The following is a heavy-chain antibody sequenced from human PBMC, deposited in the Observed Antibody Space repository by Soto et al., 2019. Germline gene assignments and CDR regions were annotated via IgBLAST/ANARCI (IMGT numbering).Heavy chain of an antibody. J-gene: IGHJ5*02. D-gene: IGHD2-8*01. CDR3: ASTLGFRGIVLMVYASGNWFDP. CDR2: IYYSGST. CDR1: GGSINSSGYY. V-gene: IGHV4-39*01. Sequence: SETLSLRCTVSGGSINSSGYYWGWIRQPPGKGLEWIGSIYYSGSTYYNPSLKSRVTISVDTSKNQFSLKLSSVTAADTAVYYCASTLGFRGIVLMVYASGNWFDPWGQGTLVTVSS.